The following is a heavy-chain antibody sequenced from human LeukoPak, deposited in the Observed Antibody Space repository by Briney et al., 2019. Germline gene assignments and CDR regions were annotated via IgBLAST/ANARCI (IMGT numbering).Heavy chain of an antibody. CDR2: IKKTGSET. Sequence: GGSLRLSCAASGFTFGHFWMSWVRQAPGKGLEWVAYIKKTGSETYYVDSVKGRFTITRDNTRNSLVLQMYSLRAEDTAVYFCAREDGYCSGGNCYSYFDSWGQGTLVTVSS. CDR3: AREDGYCSGGNCYSYFDS. J-gene: IGHJ4*02. CDR1: GFTFGHFW. V-gene: IGHV3-7*01. D-gene: IGHD2-15*01.